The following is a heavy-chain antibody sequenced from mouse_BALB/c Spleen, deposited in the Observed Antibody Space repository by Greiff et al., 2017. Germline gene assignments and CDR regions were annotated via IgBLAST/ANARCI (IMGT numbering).Heavy chain of an antibody. D-gene: IGHD2-3*01. CDR1: GYSITSGYY. CDR3: ARAPDGSWFAY. V-gene: IGHV3-6*02. Sequence: ESGPGLVKPSQSLSLTCSVTGYSITSGYYWNWIRQFPGNKLEWMGYISYDGSNNYNPSLKNRISITRDTSKNQFFLKLNSVTTEDTATYYCARAPDGSWFAYWGQGTLVTVSA. J-gene: IGHJ3*01. CDR2: ISYDGSN.